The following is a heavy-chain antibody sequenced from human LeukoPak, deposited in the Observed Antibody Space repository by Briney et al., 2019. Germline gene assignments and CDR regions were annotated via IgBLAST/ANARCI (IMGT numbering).Heavy chain of an antibody. V-gene: IGHV3-23*01. CDR1: GFTFSSYA. CDR3: ARVSYYDY. Sequence: GGSLSLSCAGSGFTFSSYALSWVPQAPGKGLEWVSAISGSGGSTYYAASVKGRFTISRDNSKNTLYLQMNSLRAEDTAVYYCARVSYYDYWGQGTLVTVSS. J-gene: IGHJ4*02. D-gene: IGHD2-21*01. CDR2: ISGSGGST.